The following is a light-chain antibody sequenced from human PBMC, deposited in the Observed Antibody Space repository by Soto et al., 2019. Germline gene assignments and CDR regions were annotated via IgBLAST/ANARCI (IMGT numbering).Light chain of an antibody. CDR3: NQYGSSPRT. Sequence: EIVLTQSPGTLSLSPGERATLSCRASQSVSSSYLAWYQQKPGQAPRLLIYGASSRATGIPDRFSGSGSGTDFTLTISTLEPEDFAVYYCNQYGSSPRTFGQGTKVDIK. CDR1: QSVSSSY. V-gene: IGKV3-20*01. J-gene: IGKJ1*01. CDR2: GAS.